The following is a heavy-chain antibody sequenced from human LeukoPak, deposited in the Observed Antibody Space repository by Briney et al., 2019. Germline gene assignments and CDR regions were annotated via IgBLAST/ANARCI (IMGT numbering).Heavy chain of an antibody. CDR1: GFTFSNFD. CDR3: ARGGYYAMDV. CDR2: ISHDGSNK. V-gene: IGHV3-30*03. J-gene: IGHJ6*02. Sequence: RSLRLSCAASGFTFSNFDMHWVRQAPGEGLEWVAVISHDGSNKFYVDSVKGRFTISRDNSQNTLYLQMNRLRGEDTAVYYCARGGYYAMDVWGQGTTVTVSS.